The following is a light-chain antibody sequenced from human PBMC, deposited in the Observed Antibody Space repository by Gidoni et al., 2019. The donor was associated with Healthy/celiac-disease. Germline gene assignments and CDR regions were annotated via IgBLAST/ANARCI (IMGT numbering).Light chain of an antibody. J-gene: IGKJ4*01. CDR3: QQGRNWPALT. V-gene: IGKV3-11*01. CDR1: QSVSSY. CDR2: DPS. Sequence: EIVLTHSLATLSLSPGEIATLSCRSSQSVSSYLAWYQQKPGQSPRLLIYDPSNRATGTPARISGSGSGTDFTLTVSSLEPEGFAVDYCQQGRNWPALTFGGGTKVEIK.